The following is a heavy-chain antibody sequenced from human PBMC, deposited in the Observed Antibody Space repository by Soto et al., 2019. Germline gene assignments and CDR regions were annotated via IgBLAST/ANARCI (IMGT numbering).Heavy chain of an antibody. D-gene: IGHD3-22*01. J-gene: IGHJ5*02. Sequence: DVQLVESGGGFVKPGGSLRLSCAASGLTFNDVWMSWVRQAPGKGLEWVGRIKTKAEGETTDYAAPVKGRFTISRDDSKNTVHLEMNNLKTEDTVVYYCTVRGGWLGPWGQGILVTVSS. CDR3: TVRGGWLGP. CDR2: IKTKAEGETT. V-gene: IGHV3-15*01. CDR1: GLTFNDVW.